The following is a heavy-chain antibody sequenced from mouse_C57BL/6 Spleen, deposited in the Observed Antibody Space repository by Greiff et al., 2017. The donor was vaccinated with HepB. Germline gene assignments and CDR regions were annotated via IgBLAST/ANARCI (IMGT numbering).Heavy chain of an antibody. CDR2: ISDGGSYT. CDR3: ARERGRQYFDV. J-gene: IGHJ1*03. Sequence: EVQLQQSGGGLVKPGGSLKLSCAASGFTFSSYAISWVRQTPEKRLEWVATISDGGSYTYYPDNVKGRFTISRDNAKNNLYLQMSHLKSEDTAMYYCARERGRQYFDVWGTGTTVTVSS. D-gene: IGHD2-12*01. CDR1: GFTFSSYA. V-gene: IGHV5-4*01.